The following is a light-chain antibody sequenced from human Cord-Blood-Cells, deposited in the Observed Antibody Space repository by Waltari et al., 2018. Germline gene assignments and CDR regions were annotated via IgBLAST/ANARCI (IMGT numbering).Light chain of an antibody. Sequence: QSALTQPASVSGSPGQSITISCTGTSSDVGGYNYVSWYQPHPGKAPKLVIYEFSNRPAGVSSRFSGSKSGNTASLTISVLQAEDEADYYCSSYTSSSTLFGGGTKLTVL. CDR2: EFS. J-gene: IGLJ2*01. V-gene: IGLV2-14*01. CDR1: SSDVGGYNY. CDR3: SSYTSSSTL.